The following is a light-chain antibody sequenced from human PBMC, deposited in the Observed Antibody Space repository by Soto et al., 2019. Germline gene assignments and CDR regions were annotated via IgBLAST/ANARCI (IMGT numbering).Light chain of an antibody. J-gene: IGLJ1*01. CDR1: SSDVGAYNY. Sequence: QSALTQPASVSGSPGQSIAISCTGTSSDVGAYNYVSWYQHHPGKAPKLMIYEVSNRPSGVSNRFSGSKSDNTASLTISGLQAEDEAHYYCSSYTSSSTLVFGTGTKLTVL. CDR3: SSYTSSSTLV. CDR2: EVS. V-gene: IGLV2-14*01.